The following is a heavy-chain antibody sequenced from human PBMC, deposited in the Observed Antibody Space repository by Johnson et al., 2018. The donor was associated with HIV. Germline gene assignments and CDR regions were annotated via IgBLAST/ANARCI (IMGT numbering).Heavy chain of an antibody. J-gene: IGHJ3*02. Sequence: VQLVESGGGLVKPGGSLKLSCATSGLTVSSSYMSWVRQAPGKGLEWVSVIYSGGGTYYVDSVKGRFTISRDNSENTLYVQMNSLRVEDTAVYYCASGAYSSSLTFDIWGQGTMVTVSS. V-gene: IGHV3-53*01. CDR2: IYSGGGT. CDR3: ASGAYSSSLTFDI. CDR1: GLTVSSSY. D-gene: IGHD6-6*01.